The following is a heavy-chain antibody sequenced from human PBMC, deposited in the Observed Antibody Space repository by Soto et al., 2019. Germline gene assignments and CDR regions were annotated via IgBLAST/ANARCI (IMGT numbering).Heavy chain of an antibody. CDR3: ARTEQWLVSGSYFDY. D-gene: IGHD6-19*01. CDR2: ISYDGSNK. V-gene: IGHV3-30-3*01. J-gene: IGHJ4*02. Sequence: GGSLRLSCAASGFTFSSYAMHWVRQAPGKGLEWVAVISYDGSNKYYADSVKGRFTISRDNSKNTLYLQMNSLRAEDTAVYYCARTEQWLVSGSYFDYWGQGTLVTVSS. CDR1: GFTFSSYA.